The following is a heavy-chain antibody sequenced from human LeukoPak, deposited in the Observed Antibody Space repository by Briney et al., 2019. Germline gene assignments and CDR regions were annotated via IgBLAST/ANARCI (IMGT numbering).Heavy chain of an antibody. CDR1: GGSISSSSHY. CDR3: ASQPVLLLLGESIPFDC. CDR2: IYYSGST. Sequence: PETLSLTCTVSGGSISSSSHYWGWIRQPRGKGLEGIGSIYYSGSTYYNPSLKSRVTITVDTSKNQFSQKQISVTAADTAVYYCASQPVLLLLGESIPFDCSGQGTLVTVSA. V-gene: IGHV4-39*01. D-gene: IGHD3-10*01. J-gene: IGHJ4*02.